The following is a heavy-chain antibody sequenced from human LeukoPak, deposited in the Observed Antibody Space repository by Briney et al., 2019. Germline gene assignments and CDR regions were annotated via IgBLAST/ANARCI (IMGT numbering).Heavy chain of an antibody. CDR1: GGSISSSSYY. CDR3: ARDRDILYYYIDV. D-gene: IGHD2-15*01. CDR2: IYYSGST. V-gene: IGHV4-39*07. Sequence: SETLSLTCTVCGGSISSSSYYWGWIRQPPGKGLEWLASIYYSGSTYYNPSLKSRVTISVDTSKNQFSLKLSSVTAADTAVYYCARDRDILYYYIDVWGKGTTVTVSS. J-gene: IGHJ6*03.